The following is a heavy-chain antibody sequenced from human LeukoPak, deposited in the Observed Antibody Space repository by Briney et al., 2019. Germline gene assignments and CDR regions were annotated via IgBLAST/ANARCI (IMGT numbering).Heavy chain of an antibody. V-gene: IGHV5-51*01. J-gene: IGHJ4*02. CDR2: IYPGDSDT. D-gene: IGHD3-22*01. Sequence: GESLKISCKGSGYSFTSYWIGWVRQMPGKGLEWMGIIYPGDSDTRYSPSFQGQVTISADKSISTAYLQWSSLKASDTAMYYCTRTGRGYYDSSGPFDYWGQGTLVTVSS. CDR1: GYSFTSYW. CDR3: TRTGRGYYDSSGPFDY.